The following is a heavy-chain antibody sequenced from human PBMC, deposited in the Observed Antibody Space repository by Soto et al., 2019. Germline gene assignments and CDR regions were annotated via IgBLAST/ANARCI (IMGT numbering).Heavy chain of an antibody. J-gene: IGHJ4*02. D-gene: IGHD3-22*01. CDR1: GFTFSNAW. CDR2: IKSKTDGGTT. CDR3: TTLYDSSGYYTTAVDY. Sequence: SLRLSCAASGFTFSNAWMSWVRQAPGKGLEWVGRIKSKTDGGTTDYAAPVKGRFTISRDDSKNTLYLQMNSLKTEDTAVYYCTTLYDSSGYYTTAVDYWGQGTLVTVSS. V-gene: IGHV3-15*01.